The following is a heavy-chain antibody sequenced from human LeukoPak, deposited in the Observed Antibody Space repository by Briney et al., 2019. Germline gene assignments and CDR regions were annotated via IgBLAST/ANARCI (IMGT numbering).Heavy chain of an antibody. CDR1: GGSVSPYY. J-gene: IGHJ3*02. CDR2: IEKSGSP. V-gene: IGHV4-59*02. Sequence: SGTLSLTCAVSGGSVSPYYWSWIRQPPGKGLEWIGYIEKSGSPSYNPSLKSRVTISIDTSKNLLSLIVTSVTAADTAEYYCARWTQLRARAFDIWGQGTMVTVSS. CDR3: ARWTQLRARAFDI. D-gene: IGHD3/OR15-3a*01.